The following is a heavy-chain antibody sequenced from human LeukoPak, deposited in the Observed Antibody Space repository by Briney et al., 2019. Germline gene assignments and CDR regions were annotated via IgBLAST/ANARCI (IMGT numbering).Heavy chain of an antibody. CDR1: GGSISSYY. D-gene: IGHD6-19*01. J-gene: IGHJ4*02. Sequence: PSETLSLTCTVSGGSISSYYWSWIRQPPVKGLEWIGYIYYSGSTNYNPSLKSRVTISVDTSKNQFSLKLSSVTAADTAVYYCARELGSGWLHYWGQGTLVTVSS. CDR3: ARELGSGWLHY. V-gene: IGHV4-59*01. CDR2: IYYSGST.